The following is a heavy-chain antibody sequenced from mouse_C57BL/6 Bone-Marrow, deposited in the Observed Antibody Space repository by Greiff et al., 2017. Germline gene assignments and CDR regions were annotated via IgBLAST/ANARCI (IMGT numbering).Heavy chain of an antibody. CDR2: IYPSDSET. D-gene: IGHD1-1*01. V-gene: IGHV1-61*01. J-gene: IGHJ1*03. Sequence: VQLQQPGAELVRPGSSVKLSCKASGYTFTSYWMDWVKQRPGQGLEWIGNIYPSDSETHYNQQFKDKATLTVDKSSSTAYMQLSSLTSEDSAVYYCARGGRRDFDVWGTGTTVTVSS. CDR3: ARGGRRDFDV. CDR1: GYTFTSYW.